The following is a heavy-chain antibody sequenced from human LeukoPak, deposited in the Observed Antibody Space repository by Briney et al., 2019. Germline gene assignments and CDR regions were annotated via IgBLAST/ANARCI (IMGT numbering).Heavy chain of an antibody. CDR3: ARPGFYGAPIDY. CDR1: GGSFSGYY. J-gene: IGHJ4*02. D-gene: IGHD4-17*01. Sequence: SETLSLTCAVYGGSFSGYYWSWIRQPPGKGLEWIGEINHSGSTNYNPSLKSRVTISVDTSKNQFSLKLSSVTGADTAVYYCARPGFYGAPIDYWGQGTLVTVSS. V-gene: IGHV4-34*01. CDR2: INHSGST.